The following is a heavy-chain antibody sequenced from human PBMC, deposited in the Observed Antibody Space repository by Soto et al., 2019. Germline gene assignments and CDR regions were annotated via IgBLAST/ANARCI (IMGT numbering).Heavy chain of an antibody. Sequence: GSLRLSCAASGFNLSHPWMTWVRQAAGKGLEWVGRIKSKTDGGTADYAAPVKGRFTISRDDSKNTVYLQMNSLKTEDTAVYYCTTGIYYDILTGYHNVAYWDPGTLVAVSS. D-gene: IGHD3-9*01. CDR2: IKSKTDGGTA. CDR3: TTGIYYDILTGYHNVAY. CDR1: GFNLSHPW. J-gene: IGHJ4*02. V-gene: IGHV3-15*01.